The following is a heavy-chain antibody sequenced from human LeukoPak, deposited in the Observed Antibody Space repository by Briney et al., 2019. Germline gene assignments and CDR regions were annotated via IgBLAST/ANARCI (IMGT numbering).Heavy chain of an antibody. CDR2: IRYDGSNK. Sequence: GGSLRLSSAASGFTFSSYGMHWVRQAPGKGLEWVACIRYDGSNKYYADSVKGRFTISRDNSKNTLYLQMNSLRAEDTAVYYCAKGIAVAGIYYFDYWGREPWSPSPQ. D-gene: IGHD6-19*01. CDR1: GFTFSSYG. J-gene: IGHJ4*02. CDR3: AKGIAVAGIYYFDY. V-gene: IGHV3-30*02.